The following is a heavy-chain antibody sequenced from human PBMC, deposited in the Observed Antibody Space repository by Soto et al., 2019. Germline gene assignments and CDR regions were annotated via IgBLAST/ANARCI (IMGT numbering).Heavy chain of an antibody. Sequence: SETLSLTCAVYGGSFSGYYWSWIRQPPGKGLEWIGEINHSGSTNYNPSLKSRVTISVDTSKNQFSLKLNSVTAADTAVYYCARGRGTGYFDYWGQGTLVTVSS. D-gene: IGHD3-10*01. CDR2: INHSGST. CDR1: GGSFSGYY. CDR3: ARGRGTGYFDY. V-gene: IGHV4-34*01. J-gene: IGHJ4*01.